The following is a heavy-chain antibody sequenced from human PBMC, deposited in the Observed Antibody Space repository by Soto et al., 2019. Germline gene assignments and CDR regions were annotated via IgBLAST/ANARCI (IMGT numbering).Heavy chain of an antibody. V-gene: IGHV4-59*01. Sequence: SETLSLTCTVSGGSISSYYWSWIRQPPGKGLEWIGYIYYSGSTNYNPSLKSRVTISVDTSKNQFSLKLSSVTAADTAVYYCARGGIAAAYNSFDYGGQGTLVTVSS. D-gene: IGHD6-13*01. J-gene: IGHJ4*02. CDR2: IYYSGST. CDR3: ARGGIAAAYNSFDY. CDR1: GGSISSYY.